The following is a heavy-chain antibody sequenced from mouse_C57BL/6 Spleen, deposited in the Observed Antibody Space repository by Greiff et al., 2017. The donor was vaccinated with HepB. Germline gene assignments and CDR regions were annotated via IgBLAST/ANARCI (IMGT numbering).Heavy chain of an antibody. D-gene: IGHD1-1*01. V-gene: IGHV1-72*01. Sequence: QVQLQQPGAELAKPGASVKLSCKASGYTFTSYWMHWVKQRPGRGLEWIGRIDPNSGGTKYNEKFKSKATMTVDKPTSTAYMQLSSRTSEESAVYYCARAYGSSYGYWGQGTTLTVSS. CDR2: IDPNSGGT. CDR1: GYTFTSYW. J-gene: IGHJ2*01. CDR3: ARAYGSSYGY.